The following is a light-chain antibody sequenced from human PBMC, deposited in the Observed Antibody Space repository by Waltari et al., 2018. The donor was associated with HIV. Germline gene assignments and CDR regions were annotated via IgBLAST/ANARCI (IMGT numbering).Light chain of an antibody. V-gene: IGKV1-5*03. Sequence: DIQMTQSPSTLSASVGDTVNLTCRASQNIGHWLAWYQQKPGKAPSLLIYKASSLEIGVPSRFSAAVSGTQFTLTIISLQPDDFGTYYCQQMNSFGFGPGT. CDR1: QNIGHW. J-gene: IGKJ3*01. CDR2: KAS. CDR3: QQMNSFG.